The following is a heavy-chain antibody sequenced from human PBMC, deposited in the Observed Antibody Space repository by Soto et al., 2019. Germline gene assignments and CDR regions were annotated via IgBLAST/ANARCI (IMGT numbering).Heavy chain of an antibody. CDR3: ARGDTPMITGMDSFDV. J-gene: IGHJ3*01. CDR1: GFTFSRYW. D-gene: IGHD5-18*01. CDR2: IKQDGTEK. V-gene: IGHV3-7*01. Sequence: VGSLRLSCAASGFTFSRYWMNWVRQAPGKGLEWVANIKQDGTEKNYVDSVKGRFTISRDNARNSLYLQMDSLRAEDTAVYFCARGDTPMITGMDSFDVWGQGTMVTVSS.